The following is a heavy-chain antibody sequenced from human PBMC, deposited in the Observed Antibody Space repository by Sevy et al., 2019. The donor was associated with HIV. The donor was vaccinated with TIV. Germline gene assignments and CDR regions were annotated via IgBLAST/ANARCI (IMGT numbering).Heavy chain of an antibody. CDR2: LSGSGGST. J-gene: IGHJ4*02. V-gene: IGHV3-23*01. D-gene: IGHD3-16*02. CDR3: AKDQDDYVWGTFRDY. Sequence: GGSLRLSCAASGFTFSIYAMSWVRQAPGKGLEWVSGLSGSGGSTYYADSVKGRFTISRDNSKNTLYLQMNSLRAEDTAVYYCAKDQDDYVWGTFRDYWGQGTLVTVSS. CDR1: GFTFSIYA.